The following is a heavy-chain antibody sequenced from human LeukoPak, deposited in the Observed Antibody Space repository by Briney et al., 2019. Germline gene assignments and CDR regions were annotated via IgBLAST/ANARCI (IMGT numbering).Heavy chain of an antibody. D-gene: IGHD6-13*01. CDR2: ISWNSGSI. Sequence: PGRSLRLSCAASGFTFDDYAMHWVRQAPGKGLEWVSGISWNSGSIGYADSVKGRFTISRDNAKNSLYLQINSLRAEDTALYYCAKGPQQLGYYYYGMDVWGQGTTVTVSS. CDR1: GFTFDDYA. V-gene: IGHV3-9*01. CDR3: AKGPQQLGYYYYGMDV. J-gene: IGHJ6*02.